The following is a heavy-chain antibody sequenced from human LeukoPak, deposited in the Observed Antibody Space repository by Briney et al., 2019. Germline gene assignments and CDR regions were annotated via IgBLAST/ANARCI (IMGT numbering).Heavy chain of an antibody. D-gene: IGHD2-2*02. CDR1: GYTFTGYY. J-gene: IGHJ6*03. CDR3: AVDIVVVPAAIHYYYYMDV. V-gene: IGHV1-2*02. CDR2: INPNSGGT. Sequence: ASVKVPCKASGYTFTGYYMHWVRQAPGQGLEWMGWINPNSGGTNYAQKFQGRVTMTRDTSISTAYMELSRLRSDDTAVYYCAVDIVVVPAAIHYYYYMDVWGKGTTVTVSS.